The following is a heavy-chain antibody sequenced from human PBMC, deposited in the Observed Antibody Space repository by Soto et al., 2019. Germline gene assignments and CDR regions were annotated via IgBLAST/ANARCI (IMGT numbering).Heavy chain of an antibody. V-gene: IGHV1-69*13. D-gene: IGHD2-2*01. J-gene: IGHJ5*02. Sequence: SVKVSCKSSGGTFSSYAISCVRQAPGQGLEWMGGIIPIFGTANYAQKFQGRVTITADESTSTAYMELSSLRSEDTAVYYCAREEGVPAAILGWFDPWGQGTLVTVSS. CDR1: GGTFSSYA. CDR3: AREEGVPAAILGWFDP. CDR2: IIPIFGTA.